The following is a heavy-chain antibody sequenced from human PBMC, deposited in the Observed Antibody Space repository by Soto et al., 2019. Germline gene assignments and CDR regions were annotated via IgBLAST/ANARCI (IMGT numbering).Heavy chain of an antibody. CDR1: GYTFTSYG. Sequence: ASVKVSCKASGYTFTSYGISWVRQAPGQGLEWMGWISAYNGNTNYAQKLQGRVTMTTDTSTSTAYMELRSLRSDDTAVYYCAREYSSSWTDYYYYGMDVWGQGTTVTVSS. J-gene: IGHJ6*02. CDR2: ISAYNGNT. CDR3: AREYSSSWTDYYYYGMDV. D-gene: IGHD6-13*01. V-gene: IGHV1-18*01.